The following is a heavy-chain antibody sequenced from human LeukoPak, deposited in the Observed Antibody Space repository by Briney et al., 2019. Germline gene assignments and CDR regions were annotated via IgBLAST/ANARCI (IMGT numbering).Heavy chain of an antibody. CDR2: IKLDGTTK. V-gene: IGHV3-7*01. CDR1: GINFSNYW. Sequence: GGSLRLSCTASGINFSNYWMSWVRQAPGKGLEWVANIKLDGTTKDYVDSVKGRFTILRDNAKNSLYLQMNNLRGDDTAVYYCATVAGDCSGGRCYLLRFDYWGQGTLVTVSS. D-gene: IGHD2-15*01. J-gene: IGHJ4*02. CDR3: ATVAGDCSGGRCYLLRFDY.